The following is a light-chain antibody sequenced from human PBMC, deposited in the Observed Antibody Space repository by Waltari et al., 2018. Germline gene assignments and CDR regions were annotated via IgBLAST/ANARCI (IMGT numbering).Light chain of an antibody. Sequence: QSALTQPASVSASPGQSITISCTGTSDDVGGYNFVSWYQQHPGKAPKLIIYDVFKRPPGVDIRFFGSKSLTTASLSISGLQAEDEGVYYCSAYTSWSTVIFGGGTKLAVL. CDR1: SDDVGGYNF. CDR2: DVF. CDR3: SAYTSWSTVI. J-gene: IGLJ2*01. V-gene: IGLV2-14*03.